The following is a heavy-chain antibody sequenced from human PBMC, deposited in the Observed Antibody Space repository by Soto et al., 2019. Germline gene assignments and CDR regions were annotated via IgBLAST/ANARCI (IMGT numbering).Heavy chain of an antibody. CDR2: ISGSGGST. Sequence: EVQLLESGGGLVQPGGSLRLSCAASGFTFSSYAMSWVRQAPGKGLEWVSAISGSGGSTYYADSVKGRFTISRDNSKNTLYLQMNSLRAEDTAVYYCAKDLIGVVVVAARGNSLTFDYWGQGTLVTVSS. J-gene: IGHJ4*02. CDR1: GFTFSSYA. CDR3: AKDLIGVVVVAARGNSLTFDY. D-gene: IGHD2-15*01. V-gene: IGHV3-23*01.